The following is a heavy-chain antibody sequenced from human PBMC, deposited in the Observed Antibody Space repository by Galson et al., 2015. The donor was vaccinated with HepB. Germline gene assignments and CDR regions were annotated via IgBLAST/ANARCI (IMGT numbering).Heavy chain of an antibody. Sequence: SLRLSCAASGVTFSSYAMSWVRQAPGKGLEWVSAISGSGGSTYYADSVKGRFTISRDNSKNTLYLQMNSLRAEDTAVYYCAKDLSYYYDSSTSPHSFDIWGQGTTVTVSS. J-gene: IGHJ3*02. CDR3: AKDLSYYYDSSTSPHSFDI. D-gene: IGHD3-22*01. CDR2: ISGSGGST. CDR1: GVTFSSYA. V-gene: IGHV3-23*01.